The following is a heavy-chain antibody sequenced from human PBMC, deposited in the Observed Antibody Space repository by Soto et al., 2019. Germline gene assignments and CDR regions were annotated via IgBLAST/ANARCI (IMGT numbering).Heavy chain of an antibody. Sequence: QITLKESGPTLVKPTQTLTLTCTFSGFSLTDIGMGVGWIRQPPGEALEWLALIYWDDDEHYSPSLRTRLTTTKDTSKNQVVLTMTDMDTVDTAPYYGAHRGDGDYEGIFDVWGQGTVVTVSS. CDR1: GFSLTDIGMG. CDR3: AHRGDGDYEGIFDV. V-gene: IGHV2-5*02. CDR2: IYWDDDE. J-gene: IGHJ3*01. D-gene: IGHD4-17*01.